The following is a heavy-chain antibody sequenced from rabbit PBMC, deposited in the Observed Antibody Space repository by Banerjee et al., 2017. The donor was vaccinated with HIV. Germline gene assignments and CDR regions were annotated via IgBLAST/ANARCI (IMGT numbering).Heavy chain of an antibody. CDR2: IYAGKSST. J-gene: IGHJ4*01. CDR1: GFSLSSYW. Sequence: QLKETGGDLVKPGASLKLSCKASGFSLSSYWMSWVRQAPGKGLEWIGIIYAGKSSTDYASWVNGRFTISSDNAQNTLDLQMNSLTAADTATYFCARESLIGYDLWGPGTLVTVS. CDR3: ARESLIGYDL. V-gene: IGHV1S7*01. D-gene: IGHD6-1*01.